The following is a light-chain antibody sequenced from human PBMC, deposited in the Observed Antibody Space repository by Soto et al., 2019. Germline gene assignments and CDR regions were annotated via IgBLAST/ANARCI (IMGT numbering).Light chain of an antibody. J-gene: IGLJ2*01. CDR3: AAWDDILNGYV. CDR2: VSR. V-gene: IGLV1-40*01. Sequence: QSVLTQPPSVSGAPGQRVTISCSGSSSNIGAGYDVHWYQQLPGTAPRLLIYVSRNRPSGVPDRFSGSKSGTSASLVIRGLQSEDEADYYCAAWDDILNGYVFGDGTKLTVL. CDR1: SSNIGAGYD.